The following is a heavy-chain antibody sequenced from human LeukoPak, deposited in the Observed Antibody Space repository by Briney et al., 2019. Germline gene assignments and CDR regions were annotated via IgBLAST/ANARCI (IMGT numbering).Heavy chain of an antibody. J-gene: IGHJ4*02. Sequence: GRSLRLSCAASGFTLDDYAMHWVRQAPGKGLEWVSGISWNSGNIGYADSVKGRFTISRDNAKNSLYLQMNSLRTEDTALYYCAKDYSSSWYGTGVDYWGQGTLVTVSS. D-gene: IGHD6-13*01. V-gene: IGHV3-9*01. CDR1: GFTLDDYA. CDR3: AKDYSSSWYGTGVDY. CDR2: ISWNSGNI.